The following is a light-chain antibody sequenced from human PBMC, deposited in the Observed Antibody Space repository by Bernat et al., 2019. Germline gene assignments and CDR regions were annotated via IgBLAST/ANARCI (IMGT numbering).Light chain of an antibody. CDR3: KQYDTSSNT. Sequence: DIQMTQSPSTLSASVGDRVTITCHASQSISSWLAWYQQKPGKAPKLLIYEASTLQTGVPSRFSGSGSGTEFTLTISSLQPDDFATYHCKQYDTSSNTFGQGTKVEVK. V-gene: IGKV1-5*03. J-gene: IGKJ1*01. CDR1: QSISSW. CDR2: EAS.